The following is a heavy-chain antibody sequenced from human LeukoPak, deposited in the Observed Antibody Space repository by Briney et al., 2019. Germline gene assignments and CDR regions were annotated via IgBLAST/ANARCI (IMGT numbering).Heavy chain of an antibody. CDR2: ISSSSSTI. CDR1: GFTVSSYS. J-gene: IGHJ4*02. V-gene: IGHV3-48*04. D-gene: IGHD3-10*01. CDR3: ARGGSTGRGDY. Sequence: PGRSLRLSCAASGFTVSSYSMNWVRQAPGKGLEWVSYISSSSSTIYYADSVKGRFTISRDNAKNSLYLQMNSLRAEDTAVYYCARGGSTGRGDYWGQGTQVTVSS.